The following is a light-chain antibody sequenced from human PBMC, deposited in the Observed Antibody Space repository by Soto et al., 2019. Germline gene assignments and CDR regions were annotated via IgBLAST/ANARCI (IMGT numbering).Light chain of an antibody. CDR3: QTYNNGPYT. V-gene: IGKV3-15*01. Sequence: DIVMTQSPATLSVSAGGSATLSCRASQHVSSNFAWYRQKPGQAPTLLIYRASTLATGIPARFSGSGSGTEFNLTISSLQSEDFAVYYCQTYNNGPYTFGQGTKLEIK. CDR1: QHVSSN. J-gene: IGKJ2*01. CDR2: RAS.